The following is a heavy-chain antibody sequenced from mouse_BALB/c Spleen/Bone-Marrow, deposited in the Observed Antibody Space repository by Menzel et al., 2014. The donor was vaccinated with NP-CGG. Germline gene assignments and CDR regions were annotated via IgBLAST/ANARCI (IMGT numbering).Heavy chain of an antibody. J-gene: IGHJ2*01. CDR2: IDPSDSYT. Sequence: QVQLQQPGAELVKPGASVKLSCKASGYTFTSYWMHWVKQRPGQGLEWIGEIDPSDSYTNYNQKFKGKATLTVDKSSSTAYMQLSSLTSEDSAVDYCAITTVVATGDYWGQGTTLTVSS. D-gene: IGHD1-1*01. V-gene: IGHV1-69*02. CDR1: GYTFTSYW. CDR3: AITTVVATGDY.